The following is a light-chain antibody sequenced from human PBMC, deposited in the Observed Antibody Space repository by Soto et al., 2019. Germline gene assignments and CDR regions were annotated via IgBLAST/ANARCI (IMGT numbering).Light chain of an antibody. CDR2: DVS. J-gene: IGLJ1*01. V-gene: IGLV2-11*01. CDR1: STDVGGYNY. CDR3: CSYAGRDTLYV. Sequence: QSALTQPRSVSGSPGQSGPISCTGTSTDVGGYNYVSWYQQHPGKVPKLMLYDVSKRPSGVPDRFSGSKSGNTASLTISGLQAEDEADYYCCSYAGRDTLYVLGCGTKMTVL.